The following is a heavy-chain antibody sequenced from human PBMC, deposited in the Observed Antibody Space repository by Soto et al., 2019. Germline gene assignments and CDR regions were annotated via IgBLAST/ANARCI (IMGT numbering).Heavy chain of an antibody. Sequence: GASVKVSCKVSGYTLSELSMHWVRQAPGKGLEWMGSFDPEDGERVYAQRFQVRVTMTEDTSTDTAYMELGSLRSEDTAIYYCGITPNTLRFRQFDTWGQGTMVTVSS. CDR1: GYTLSELS. J-gene: IGHJ5*02. CDR3: GITPNTLRFRQFDT. D-gene: IGHD4-17*01. CDR2: FDPEDGER. V-gene: IGHV1-24*01.